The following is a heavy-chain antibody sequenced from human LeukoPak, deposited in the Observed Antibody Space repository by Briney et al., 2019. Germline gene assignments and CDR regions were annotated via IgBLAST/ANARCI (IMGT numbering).Heavy chain of an antibody. CDR1: GYTFITSD. V-gene: IGHV1-8*01. J-gene: IGHJ4*02. CDR2: MDPNSGHT. Sequence: GASMKVSCKASGYTFITSDINWVRQASGQGLEWMGYMDPNSGHTEFARKFQGRVTMTGDTSTSTAYMEFSSLTPDDTAIYYCTRKLRLGEHWGQGALVAVSS. CDR3: TRKLRLGEH. D-gene: IGHD1-7*01.